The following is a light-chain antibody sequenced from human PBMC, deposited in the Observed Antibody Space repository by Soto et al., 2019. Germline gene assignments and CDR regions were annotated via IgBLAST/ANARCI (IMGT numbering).Light chain of an antibody. V-gene: IGKV3-20*01. Sequence: ETVLTQSPDIMYLSPGERATLSCRASRTVGRSYLAWYQQKPGQAPRLLIFGTSTRATAIPDRFSGGGSGTDFTLTSSSLDPEDYAVYFCQQYDSVPPWTFGQGTRVEV. CDR2: GTS. CDR1: RTVGRSY. CDR3: QQYDSVPPWT. J-gene: IGKJ1*01.